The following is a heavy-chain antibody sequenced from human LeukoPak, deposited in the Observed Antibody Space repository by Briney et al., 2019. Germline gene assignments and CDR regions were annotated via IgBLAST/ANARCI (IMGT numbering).Heavy chain of an antibody. J-gene: IGHJ4*02. CDR2: IIPIFGTA. CDR3: ARSPPVYYDILTGYYFDY. Sequence: SVKVSCKASGGTFSSYAISWVRQAPGQGLEWMGGIIPIFGTANYAQKFQGRVTITTDESTSTAYMELSSLRSEDTAVYYCARSPPVYYDILTGYYFDYWGQGTLVTVSA. V-gene: IGHV1-69*05. D-gene: IGHD3-9*01. CDR1: GGTFSSYA.